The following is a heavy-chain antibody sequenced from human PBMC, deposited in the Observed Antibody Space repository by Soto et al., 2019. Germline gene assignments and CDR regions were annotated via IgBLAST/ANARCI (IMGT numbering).Heavy chain of an antibody. CDR3: ARGFSTRILVSDAFDI. V-gene: IGHV3-33*01. D-gene: IGHD3-22*01. CDR2: IWYDGSNK. Sequence: SLRLSCAASGFTFSSYGMHWVRQAPGKGLEWVAVIWYDGSNKYYADSVKGRFTISRDNSKYTLYLQMNSLRAEDTAVYYCARGFSTRILVSDAFDIWGQGTMVTVS. CDR1: GFTFSSYG. J-gene: IGHJ3*02.